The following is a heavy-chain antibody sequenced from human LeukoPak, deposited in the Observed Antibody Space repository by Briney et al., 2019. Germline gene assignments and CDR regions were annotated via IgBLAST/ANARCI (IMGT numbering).Heavy chain of an antibody. CDR2: IYYSGST. V-gene: IGHV4-39*01. J-gene: IGHJ4*02. CDR1: GGSISSSSYY. CDR3: ARGIDYFDY. Sequence: SETLSLTCTVSGGSISSSSYYWGWIRQPPGKGLEWIGSIYYSGSTYYNPSLKSRVTISVDTSKNQFSLKLSSVTAADTAVYYCARGIDYFDYWGQGTLVTVSS.